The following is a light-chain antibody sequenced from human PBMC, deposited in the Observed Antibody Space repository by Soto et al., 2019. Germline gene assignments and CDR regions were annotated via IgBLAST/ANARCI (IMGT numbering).Light chain of an antibody. CDR2: AAS. Sequence: DFQMAQSGYSVYAAGGDRITITCRASQGISSYLAWYQQKPGKAPKLLIYAASTLQSGVPSRFSGSGAGRDFTLTISSLEPEDSAIYYCQQYGASPPATFGGGTKVDIK. J-gene: IGKJ4*01. CDR1: QGISSY. CDR3: QQYGASPPAT. V-gene: IGKV1-9*01.